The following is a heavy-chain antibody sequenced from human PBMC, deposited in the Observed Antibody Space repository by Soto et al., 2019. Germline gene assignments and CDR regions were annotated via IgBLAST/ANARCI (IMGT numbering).Heavy chain of an antibody. Sequence: SETLSLTCAVYGGSFSGYYWSWIRQPPGKGLEWIGEINHSGSTNYNPSLKSRVTISVDASKNQFSLKLSSVTAADTAVYYCARVRSGLTYKRYFDYWGQGTLVTVSS. V-gene: IGHV4-34*01. D-gene: IGHD3-22*01. J-gene: IGHJ4*02. CDR3: ARVRSGLTYKRYFDY. CDR1: GGSFSGYY. CDR2: INHSGST.